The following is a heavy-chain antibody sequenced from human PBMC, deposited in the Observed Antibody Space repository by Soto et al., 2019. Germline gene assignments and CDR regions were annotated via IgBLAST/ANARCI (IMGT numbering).Heavy chain of an antibody. J-gene: IGHJ6*02. V-gene: IGHV3-30-3*01. CDR3: ASGYCSTTSCFYGMDV. Sequence: GGSLRLSCAGSGFTFSRNVMHWVRQAPGKGLEWVAFISYDGSNKYYADSVKGRFTISRDNSKNTLYLQMNSLRPEDTSVYYCASGYCSTTSCFYGMDVWGQGTTVTVSS. D-gene: IGHD2-2*01. CDR2: ISYDGSNK. CDR1: GFTFSRNV.